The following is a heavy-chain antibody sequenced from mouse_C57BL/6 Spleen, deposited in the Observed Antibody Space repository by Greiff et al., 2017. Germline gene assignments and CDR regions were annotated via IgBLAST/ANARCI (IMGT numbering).Heavy chain of an antibody. V-gene: IGHV1-82*01. Sequence: QVQLQQSGAELVKPGASVKLSCKASGYAFTNSWMHWVKQRPGQGLEWIGGIYPGDGDTNYNGKFKGKATLTADKSSSTAYMQLSSLTSEDSAVYCYARRGRGDFDYWGQGTTVTVSS. D-gene: IGHD3-3*01. J-gene: IGHJ2*01. CDR3: ARRGRGDFDY. CDR2: IYPGDGDT. CDR1: GYAFTNSW.